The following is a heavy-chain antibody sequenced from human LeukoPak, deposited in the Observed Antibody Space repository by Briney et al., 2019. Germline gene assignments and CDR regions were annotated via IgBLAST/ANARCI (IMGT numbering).Heavy chain of an antibody. J-gene: IGHJ4*02. V-gene: IGHV1-18*01. CDR2: ISAYNGDT. D-gene: IGHD1-26*01. Sequence: ASVKVSCKTSGYTFTTYGVTWVRQAPRQGLEWMGWISAYNGDTNYAQKFQGRFTMTTDTSTSTAYMELRSLRSDDTAVYYCARNLWWELPYFDYWGQGTLVTVSS. CDR3: ARNLWWELPYFDY. CDR1: GYTFTTYG.